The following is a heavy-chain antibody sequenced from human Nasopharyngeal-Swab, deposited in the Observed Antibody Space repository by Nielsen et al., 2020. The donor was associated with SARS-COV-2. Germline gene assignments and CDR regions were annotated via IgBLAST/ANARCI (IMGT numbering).Heavy chain of an antibody. CDR2: FDPEDGET. CDR3: ARDLGIVVVPAAIARYDY. D-gene: IGHD2-2*01. CDR1: GYTLTELS. Sequence: ASVKVSCKVSGYTLTELSMHWVRQAPGKGLEWMGGFDPEDGETIYAQKLQGRVTMTTDTSTSTAYMELRSLRSDDTAVYYCARDLGIVVVPAAIARYDYWGQGTLVTVSS. J-gene: IGHJ4*02. V-gene: IGHV1-24*01.